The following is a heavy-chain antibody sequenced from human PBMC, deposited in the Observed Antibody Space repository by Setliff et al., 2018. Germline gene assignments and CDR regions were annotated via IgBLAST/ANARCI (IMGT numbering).Heavy chain of an antibody. V-gene: IGHV4-4*08. CDR1: GGSISSYY. Sequence: KPSETLSLTCTVSGGSISSYYWSWIRQPPGKGLEWIGYIYTSGSTNYNPSLKSRVTLSVDTSNNQFSLKVSSVTAADTAVYYCARAPPNRYSGSYEYFYMDVWGKGTTVTVSS. CDR2: IYTSGST. CDR3: ARAPPNRYSGSYEYFYMDV. J-gene: IGHJ6*03. D-gene: IGHD1-26*01.